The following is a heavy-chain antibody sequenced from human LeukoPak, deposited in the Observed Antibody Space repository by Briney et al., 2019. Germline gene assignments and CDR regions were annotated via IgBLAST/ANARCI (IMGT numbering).Heavy chain of an antibody. CDR1: GYTFTDYY. CDR2: INPHSGGT. D-gene: IGHD6-19*01. V-gene: IGHV1-2*02. CDR3: ARAAAPGYSSGWYST. J-gene: IGHJ4*02. Sequence: ASVKVSCKASGYTFTDYYMHWVRQAPGQGLEWMGWINPHSGGTNYAQKFQGRVTMTRDTSISTAYMELSRLRSDDTAVYYCARAAAPGYSSGWYSTWGQGTLVTVSS.